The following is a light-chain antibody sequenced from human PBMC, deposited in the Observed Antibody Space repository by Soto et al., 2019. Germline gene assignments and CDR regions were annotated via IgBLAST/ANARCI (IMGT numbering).Light chain of an antibody. Sequence: QSVLTHPPSASGTPGQRVTISCSGSNSNIGSNTVHWYQQLPGTAPKLLIYSNNQRPSGVPDRFSGSKSGTSASLAISGLQSEDEADYYCAAWDDSLSGPVFGTGTKVTVL. CDR2: SNN. CDR1: NSNIGSNT. V-gene: IGLV1-44*01. CDR3: AAWDDSLSGPV. J-gene: IGLJ1*01.